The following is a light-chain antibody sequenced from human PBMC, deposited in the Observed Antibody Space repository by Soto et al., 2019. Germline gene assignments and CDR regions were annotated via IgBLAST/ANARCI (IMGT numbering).Light chain of an antibody. V-gene: IGKV3-20*01. CDR2: GAS. Sequence: EIVLTQSPGTLSLSPGERATLSCRASESVSSSSLAWYQQKPGQAPRLLMHGASSRATGIPDRFSGSGSGADFTLTISRVEPEDFAVYSCQHYGTSPEVTFGQGTRLEIK. CDR3: QHYGTSPEVT. J-gene: IGKJ5*01. CDR1: ESVSSSS.